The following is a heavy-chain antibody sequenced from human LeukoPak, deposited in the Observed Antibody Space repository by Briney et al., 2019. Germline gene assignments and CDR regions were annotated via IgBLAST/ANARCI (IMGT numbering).Heavy chain of an antibody. CDR3: ARELRFGAFDI. CDR2: IYTSGST. J-gene: IGHJ3*02. Sequence: PSETLSLTCTVSGGSISSGSYYWSWIRQPAGKGLEWIGRIYTSGSTNYNPSLKSRVTISVDTSKNQFSLKLSSVTAADTAVYYCARELRFGAFDIWGQGTMVTVSS. D-gene: IGHD3-10*01. V-gene: IGHV4-61*02. CDR1: GGSISSGSYY.